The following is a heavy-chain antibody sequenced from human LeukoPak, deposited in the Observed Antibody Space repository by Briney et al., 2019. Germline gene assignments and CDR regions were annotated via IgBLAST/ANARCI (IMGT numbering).Heavy chain of an antibody. V-gene: IGHV3-21*01. J-gene: IGHJ3*02. CDR2: ISSSSSYI. CDR1: GFTFSSYS. Sequence: PGGSLRLSCAASGFTFSSYSMNWVRQAPGKGLEWVSSISSSSSYIYYADSVKGRFTISRDNAKNSLYLQMNSLRAEDTAVYYCARDDGREMATIFGVRAAFDIWGQGTMVTVSS. D-gene: IGHD5-24*01. CDR3: ARDDGREMATIFGVRAAFDI.